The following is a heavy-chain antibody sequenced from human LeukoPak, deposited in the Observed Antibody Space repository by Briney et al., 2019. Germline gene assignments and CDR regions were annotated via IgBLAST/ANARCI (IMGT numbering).Heavy chain of an antibody. V-gene: IGHV1-46*01. D-gene: IGHD3-22*01. CDR2: INPSGGST. CDR1: GYTFTSYY. J-gene: IGHJ4*02. Sequence: ASVKVSCKASGYTFTSYYMHWVRQAPGQGLEWMGIINPSGGSTSYAQKFQGRVTMTRDTSTSTVYMELSSLRSEDTAVYYCARGLRFTGYDSSGYIPNFDYWGQGTLVTVPS. CDR3: ARGLRFTGYDSSGYIPNFDY.